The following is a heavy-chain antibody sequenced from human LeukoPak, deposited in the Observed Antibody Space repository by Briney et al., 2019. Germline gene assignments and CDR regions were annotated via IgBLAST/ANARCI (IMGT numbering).Heavy chain of an antibody. CDR3: ARGSRGTFDY. CDR2: ISGSGGYT. D-gene: IGHD1-7*01. CDR1: KFTFSTFS. J-gene: IGHJ4*02. Sequence: PGGSLRLSCAASKFTFSTFSMSWVRQAPGKGLEWVSSISGSGGYTYYADSVKGRFTISRDNAKNTLYLQMNSLRAEDTAVYYCARGSRGTFDYWGQGTLVTVSS. V-gene: IGHV3-23*01.